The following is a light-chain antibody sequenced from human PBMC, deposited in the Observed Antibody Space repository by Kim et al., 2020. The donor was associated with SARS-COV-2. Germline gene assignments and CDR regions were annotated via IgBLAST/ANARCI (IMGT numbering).Light chain of an antibody. CDR3: QQYGSPPRT. CDR2: GAS. CDR1: LSISSSY. V-gene: IGKV3-20*01. J-gene: IGKJ1*01. Sequence: SPGERATPACRASLSISSSYLACCRQKPGQAPGLLIDGASIRAAGLPDRVSGSGSGTDFTLTISRLEAEDFAVYDCQQYGSPPRTFGQGTKVDIK.